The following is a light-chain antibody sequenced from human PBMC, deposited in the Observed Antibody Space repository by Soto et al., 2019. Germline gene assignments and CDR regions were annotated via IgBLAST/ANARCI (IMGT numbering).Light chain of an antibody. CDR3: SSYTRTKTLL. CDR1: SSDVGGYNY. J-gene: IGLJ2*01. Sequence: QSVLTQPASVSGSPGQSITISCTGTSSDVGGYNYVSWYQQHSGKAPKLMIYEVTNRPSGVSNRFSGSKSGNTASLTISGLQAEDEAEYYCSSYTRTKTLLFGGGTKLTV. V-gene: IGLV2-14*01. CDR2: EVT.